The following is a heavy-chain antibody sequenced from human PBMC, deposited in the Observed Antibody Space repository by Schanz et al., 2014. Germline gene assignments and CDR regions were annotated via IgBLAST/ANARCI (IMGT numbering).Heavy chain of an antibody. J-gene: IGHJ4*02. CDR3: ASPSGYSDYGTYFDF. D-gene: IGHD5-12*01. V-gene: IGHV3-66*01. CDR1: GFTVSSNH. Sequence: EGQLAESGGGLVQPGGSLRLSCAVSGFTVSSNHMSWVRQAPGKGLEWVSVIYSGIGAYYADSVKDRFTVSRDNSKNTVYLQMNRLRAEDTAVYYCASPSGYSDYGTYFDFWGQGTLVTVSS. CDR2: IYSGIGA.